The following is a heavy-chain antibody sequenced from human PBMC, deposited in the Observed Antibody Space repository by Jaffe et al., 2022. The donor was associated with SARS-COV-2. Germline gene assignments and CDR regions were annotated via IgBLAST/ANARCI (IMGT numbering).Heavy chain of an antibody. CDR2: IYYSGST. D-gene: IGHD5-12*01. Sequence: QVQLQESGPGLVKPSQTLSLTCTVSGGSISSGDYYWSWIRQPPGKGLEWIGYIYYSGSTYYNPSLKSRVTISVDTSKNQFSLKLSSVTAADTAVYYCARDRYSGYDPEGTFDYWGQGTLVTVSS. V-gene: IGHV4-30-4*01. CDR1: GGSISSGDYY. CDR3: ARDRYSGYDPEGTFDY. J-gene: IGHJ4*02.